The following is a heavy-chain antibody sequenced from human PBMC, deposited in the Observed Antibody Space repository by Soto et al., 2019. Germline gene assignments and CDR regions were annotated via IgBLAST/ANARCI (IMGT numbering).Heavy chain of an antibody. CDR2: ISHDGSSK. D-gene: IGHD2-2*03. J-gene: IGHJ4*02. V-gene: IGHV3-30*18. CDR3: AKDWINTWSFDY. Sequence: QVQVVESGGGVVQPGRSLRLSCAASGFIFRSSGMHWVRQAPGKGLEWVAAISHDGSSKSYGDSVKGRLTISRDTSKNTLYLQMARLSAEDTAVYYCAKDWINTWSFDYWGQGALVTVSS. CDR1: GFIFRSSG.